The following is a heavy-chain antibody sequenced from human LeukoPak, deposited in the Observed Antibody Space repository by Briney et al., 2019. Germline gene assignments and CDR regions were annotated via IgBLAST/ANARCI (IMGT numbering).Heavy chain of an antibody. V-gene: IGHV3-48*03. CDR3: ARGVDCSGGSCYSGDY. CDR2: ISSSGSTI. D-gene: IGHD2-15*01. Sequence: GGSLRLSCAASGFTFSSYEMNWVREAPGKGLVWVSYISSSGSTIYYAASVKGRFTISRDKDKNSLFLKMTSLRAEDTAVYYCARGVDCSGGSCYSGDYWGQGTLVTVSS. J-gene: IGHJ4*02. CDR1: GFTFSSYE.